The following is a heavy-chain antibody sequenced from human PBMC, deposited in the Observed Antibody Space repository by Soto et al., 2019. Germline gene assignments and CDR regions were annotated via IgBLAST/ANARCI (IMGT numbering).Heavy chain of an antibody. J-gene: IGHJ4*02. CDR3: ARYCSGGSCYSSHFDY. Sequence: QVQLQESGPGLVKPSQTLSLTCTVSGGSISSGGYYWSWIRQHPGKGLEWIGYIYYSGSTYYNPSRKRRVTTAVDTSKHQYTLNLSSVTAADTAVYYCARYCSGGSCYSSHFDYWGQGTLVTVSS. CDR2: IYYSGST. D-gene: IGHD2-15*01. CDR1: GGSISSGGYY. V-gene: IGHV4-31*03.